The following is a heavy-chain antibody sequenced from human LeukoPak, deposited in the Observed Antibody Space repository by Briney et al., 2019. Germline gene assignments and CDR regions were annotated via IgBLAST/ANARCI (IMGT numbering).Heavy chain of an antibody. CDR1: GGSISSSSYY. CDR2: IYYSGST. D-gene: IGHD3-3*01. CDR3: ASGTSTYYELYF. J-gene: IGHJ4*02. V-gene: IGHV4-39*01. Sequence: PSETLSLTCTVSGGSISSSSYYWGWIRQPPGKGLEWIGSIYYSGSTYYNPSLKSRLTMSVDTSNNQFSLKLMSVTAADTAVYYCASGTSTYYELYFWGQGTLVTVPS.